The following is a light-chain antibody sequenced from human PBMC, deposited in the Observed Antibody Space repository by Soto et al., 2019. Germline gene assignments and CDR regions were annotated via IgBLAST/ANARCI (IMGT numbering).Light chain of an antibody. J-gene: IGKJ2*01. CDR1: QSIERY. CDR3: QQTYTVPYT. Sequence: MTQSPSSLSASVGDRVTITCRASQSIERYLNWYQQKSGKAPKFLMYATSHLQSGVPSRFSGSGSGTEFTLTISGLQPEDFGSYYCQQTYTVPYTFGQGTKLEIE. V-gene: IGKV1-39*01. CDR2: ATS.